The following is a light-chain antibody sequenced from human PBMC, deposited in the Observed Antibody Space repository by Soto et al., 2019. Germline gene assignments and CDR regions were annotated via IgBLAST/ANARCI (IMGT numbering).Light chain of an antibody. J-gene: IGLJ2*01. CDR2: DVS. CDR1: SSDVGGYNY. Sequence: QSALTQPASVSGSPGQSITISCTGTSSDVGGYNYVSWYQQHPGKAPKLMIYDVSNRPSGVSNRFSGSKPGNTASLTISGLQAEDEDNYYCSSYTSSSTLEGVFGGGTTLTVL. CDR3: SSYTSSSTLEGV. V-gene: IGLV2-14*01.